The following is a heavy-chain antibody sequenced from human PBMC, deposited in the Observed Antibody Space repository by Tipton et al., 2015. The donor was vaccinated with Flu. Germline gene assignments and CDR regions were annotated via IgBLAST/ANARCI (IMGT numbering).Heavy chain of an antibody. V-gene: IGHV3-48*03. J-gene: IGHJ4*02. CDR1: GFTFSSYE. Sequence: SLRLSCAASGFTFSSYEMNWVRQAPGKGLEWVSYISSSGNTISYADSVRGRVTITRDNAKNSLYLQLNSLRAEDTAVYYCARLTGDDYLGQGILVTVSS. CDR2: ISSSGNTI. D-gene: IGHD7-27*01. CDR3: ARLTGDDY.